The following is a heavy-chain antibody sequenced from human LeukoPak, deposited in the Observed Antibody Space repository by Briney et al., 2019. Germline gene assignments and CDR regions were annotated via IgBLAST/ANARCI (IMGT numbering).Heavy chain of an antibody. J-gene: IGHJ4*02. CDR1: GFTFSSYN. D-gene: IGHD3-10*01. CDR2: INHSGST. Sequence: GSLRLSCAASGFTFSSYNMTWVRQPPGKGLEWIGEINHSGSTNYNPSLKSRVTISVDTSKNQFSLKLSSVTAADTAVYYCARTGAMVRGVVRYWGQGTLVTVSS. V-gene: IGHV4-34*01. CDR3: ARTGAMVRGVVRY.